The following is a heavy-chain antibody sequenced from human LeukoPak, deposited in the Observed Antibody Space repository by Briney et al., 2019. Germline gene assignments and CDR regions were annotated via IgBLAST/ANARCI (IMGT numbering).Heavy chain of an antibody. D-gene: IGHD3-10*01. Sequence: PGGSLRLSCAASGFSFSSYEMNWVRQAPGKGLEWASYISSSGSSIYNADSVKGRFTISRDNAKNSLYLQMNSLRAEDTAVYYCARGYYYGSGTLGPFDPWGQGTLVTVSS. CDR3: ARGYYYGSGTLGPFDP. CDR2: ISSSGSSI. CDR1: GFSFSSYE. J-gene: IGHJ5*02. V-gene: IGHV3-48*03.